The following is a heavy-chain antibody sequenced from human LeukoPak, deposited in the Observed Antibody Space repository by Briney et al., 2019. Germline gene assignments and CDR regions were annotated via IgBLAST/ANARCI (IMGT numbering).Heavy chain of an antibody. V-gene: IGHV3-23*01. J-gene: IGHJ3*02. CDR1: GFSFSSYV. CDR3: AKGMIYCSGGSCYLGTFDI. Sequence: LPGGSLRLSCAASGFSFSSYVMSWVRQGPGKGLEWVSYISGGGGSTYYADSVKGRFTISRDNSKNTMYLQMSSLRAEDTAEYFCAKGMIYCSGGSCYLGTFDIWGQGTMVTVSS. D-gene: IGHD2-15*01. CDR2: ISGGGGST.